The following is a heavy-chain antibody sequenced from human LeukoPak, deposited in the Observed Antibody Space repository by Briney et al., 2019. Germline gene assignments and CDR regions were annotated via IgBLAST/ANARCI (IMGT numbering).Heavy chain of an antibody. CDR2: MNPNSGNT. Sequence: ASAKVSCKASGYTFTSYDINWVRQATGQGLEWMGWMNPNSGNTGYAQKFQGRVTMTRNTSISTAYMELSSLRSDDTAAYYCARDPPAYCGGDCYSYWGQGTLVTVSS. V-gene: IGHV1-8*01. CDR3: ARDPPAYCGGDCYSY. D-gene: IGHD2-21*02. CDR1: GYTFTSYD. J-gene: IGHJ4*02.